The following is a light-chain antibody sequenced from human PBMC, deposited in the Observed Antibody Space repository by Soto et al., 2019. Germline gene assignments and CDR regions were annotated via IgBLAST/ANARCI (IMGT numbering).Light chain of an antibody. CDR1: QSVTSY. Sequence: EIVLTQSPATLSLSPGERANLSCRASQSVTSYLACYQQKPGQAPRLLIYGASNRATGIPARFSAFGSRTDFTLTISSLEPEDFAVYYCQQRSNWPFTCGPGTKVDLK. CDR2: GAS. J-gene: IGKJ3*01. V-gene: IGKV3-11*01. CDR3: QQRSNWPFT.